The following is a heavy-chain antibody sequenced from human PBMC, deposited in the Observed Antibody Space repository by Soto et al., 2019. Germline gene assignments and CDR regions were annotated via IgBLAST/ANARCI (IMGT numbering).Heavy chain of an antibody. CDR1: GFTFSSYS. Sequence: EVQLVESGGGLVKPGGSLRLSCAASGFTFSSYSMNWVRQAPGKGLEWVSSISSSSSYIYYADSVKGRFTISRDNAKHSLYLQINSLRAEDTAVYYCARDQPGYSYGYGLGYWGQGTLVTVSS. V-gene: IGHV3-21*01. D-gene: IGHD5-18*01. CDR3: ARDQPGYSYGYGLGY. J-gene: IGHJ4*02. CDR2: ISSSSSYI.